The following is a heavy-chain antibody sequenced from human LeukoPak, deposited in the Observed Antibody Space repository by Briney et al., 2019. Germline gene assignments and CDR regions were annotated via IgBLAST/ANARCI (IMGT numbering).Heavy chain of an antibody. CDR1: GDSISSSNYY. V-gene: IGHV4-39*01. CDR2: ISNSGST. CDR3: ARVYDYSNYGPLDY. J-gene: IGHJ4*02. D-gene: IGHD4-11*01. Sequence: SETLSLTCTVSGDSISSSNYYWGWVRQPPGKGLECIGSISNSGSTHYNPSLKSRVTISVDASKNQFSLKVNSVTAADTAVYYCARVYDYSNYGPLDYWGQGTLVTVSS.